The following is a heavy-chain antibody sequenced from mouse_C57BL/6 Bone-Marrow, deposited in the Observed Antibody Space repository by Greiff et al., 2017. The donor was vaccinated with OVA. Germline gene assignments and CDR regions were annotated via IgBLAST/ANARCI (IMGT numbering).Heavy chain of an antibody. CDR2: ISYDGSN. CDR1: GYSITSGYY. D-gene: IGHD1-1*01. Sequence: EVKLQESGPGLVKPSQSLSLTCSVTGYSITSGYYWNWIRQFPGNKLEWMGYISYDGSNNYNPSPKNRISITRDTSKNQFFLKLNSVTTEDTATYYCARENYASSSGYFDVWGTGTTVTVSS. V-gene: IGHV3-6*01. J-gene: IGHJ1*03. CDR3: ARENYASSSGYFDV.